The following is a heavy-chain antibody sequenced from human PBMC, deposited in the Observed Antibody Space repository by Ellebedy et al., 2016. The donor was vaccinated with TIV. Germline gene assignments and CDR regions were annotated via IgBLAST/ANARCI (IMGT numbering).Heavy chain of an antibody. Sequence: GGSLRLXCTASGLTYSYYAMTWVRQAPGKGLEWVANIKQDGSEKHYADSVKGRFTISRDNAKNSLYLQMNSLRVEDTAVYYCARDGMIWGVCDYWGQGTLVTVSS. V-gene: IGHV3-7*01. CDR3: ARDGMIWGVCDY. CDR1: GLTYSYYA. CDR2: IKQDGSEK. J-gene: IGHJ4*02. D-gene: IGHD3-10*01.